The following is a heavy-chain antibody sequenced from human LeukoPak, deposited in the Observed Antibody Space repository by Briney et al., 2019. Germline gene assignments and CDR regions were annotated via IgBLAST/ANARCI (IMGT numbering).Heavy chain of an antibody. D-gene: IGHD2-15*01. J-gene: IGHJ4*02. CDR3: AREGSGY. V-gene: IGHV4-34*01. CDR2: INHSGST. Sequence: SETLSLTCAVYGGSFSGYYWSWIRQPPGKGLEWIGEINHSGSTNYNPSLKSRVTISVDTSKNQFSLKLSSVTAADTAVYYCAREGSGYWGQGTLVTVSS. CDR1: GGSFSGYY.